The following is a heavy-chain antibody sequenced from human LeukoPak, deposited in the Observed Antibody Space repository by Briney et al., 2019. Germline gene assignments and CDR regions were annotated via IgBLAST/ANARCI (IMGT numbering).Heavy chain of an antibody. Sequence: GGSLRLSCAASGLTFDNYAISWVRQAPGKGLEWVSAISTGGAHAYYADSVKGRVTISRDTSKNTVYLQMNSLRAEDTAVYYRAKSTYSASYYIMWGQETLVTVSS. D-gene: IGHD3-10*01. CDR2: ISTGGAHA. CDR3: AKSTYSASYYIM. CDR1: GLTFDNYA. V-gene: IGHV3-23*01. J-gene: IGHJ4*02.